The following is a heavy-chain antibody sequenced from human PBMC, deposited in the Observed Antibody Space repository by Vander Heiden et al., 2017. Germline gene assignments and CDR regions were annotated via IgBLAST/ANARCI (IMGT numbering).Heavy chain of an antibody. V-gene: IGHV3-33*01. CDR3: ARDMRDSSGYLAGAFDI. Sequence: VQLVESGGGVVQPGRSLRLSCVVSGFTFSGYGMHWVRQAPGKGLEWVAVIWYDGSNEFYADSVKGRFTISRDNSKNTVYLQMSSLRPEDTAVYYCARDMRDSSGYLAGAFDIWGQGTMGTVSP. CDR1: GFTFSGYG. CDR2: IWYDGSNE. D-gene: IGHD3-22*01. J-gene: IGHJ3*02.